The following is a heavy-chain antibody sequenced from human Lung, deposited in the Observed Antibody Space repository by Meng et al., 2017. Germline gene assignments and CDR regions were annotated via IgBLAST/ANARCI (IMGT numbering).Heavy chain of an antibody. CDR2: IFHSGAT. V-gene: IGHV4-4*02. J-gene: IGHJ4*02. CDR3: ARAEAGTLEYFDY. Sequence: GSLRLSCAVSGDSITTTNWWSWVRQPPGKGLEWIGDIFHSGATNYNPSLKSRVTISVDKSKNLFSLKVTPVTAADTAVYYCARAEAGTLEYFDYWGQGTLVTVSS. CDR1: GDSITTTNW. D-gene: IGHD6-19*01.